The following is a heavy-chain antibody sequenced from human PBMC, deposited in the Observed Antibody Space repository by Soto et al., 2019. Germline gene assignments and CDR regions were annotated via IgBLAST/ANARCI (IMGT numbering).Heavy chain of an antibody. CDR3: GKVGYYSENSGYYFDC. CDR1: GFTFRTYA. J-gene: IGHJ4*02. CDR2: ISGSGGST. V-gene: IGHV3-23*01. D-gene: IGHD3-22*01. Sequence: GGSLRLSCAASGFTFRTYAMSWVRQAPGKGLEWVSGISGSGGSTYSVDSVKGRFTISRDNSKNTLYLQMNSLRAEDTAVYYCGKVGYYSENSGYYFDCWGQGTLVTVSS.